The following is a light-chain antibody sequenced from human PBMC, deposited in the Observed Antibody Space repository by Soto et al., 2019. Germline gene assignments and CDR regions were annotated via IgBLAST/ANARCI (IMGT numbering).Light chain of an antibody. V-gene: IGLV2-14*01. CDR1: SSDVGAYNY. J-gene: IGLJ1*01. CDR3: SSYSSATTYV. CDR2: DVS. Sequence: QSVLTQPASVSGSPGQSITISCTGTSSDVGAYNYDSWYQQYPGEAPNVIIYDVSHRPAGVSNRFSGSKSRNTASLTISGLQTQDEADYYCSSYSSATTYVFGPGTKVTVL.